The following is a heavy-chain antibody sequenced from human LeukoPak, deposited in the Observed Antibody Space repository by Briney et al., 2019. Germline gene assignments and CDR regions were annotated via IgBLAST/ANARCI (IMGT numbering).Heavy chain of an antibody. D-gene: IGHD5-12*01. V-gene: IGHV3-13*01. CDR3: AREASGYGIDY. CDR2: IGTAGDT. Sequence: GGSLRLSCAASGFTFSSYDMHWVRQATGKGLEWVSAIGTAGDTYYPGSVKGRFTISRENAKNSLNLQMNSLRAGDTAVYYCAREASGYGIDYWGQGTLVTVSS. CDR1: GFTFSSYD. J-gene: IGHJ4*02.